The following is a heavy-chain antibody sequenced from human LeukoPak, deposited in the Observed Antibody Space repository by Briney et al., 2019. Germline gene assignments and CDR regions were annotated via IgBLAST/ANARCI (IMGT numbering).Heavy chain of an antibody. V-gene: IGHV3-30*04. J-gene: IGHJ4*02. CDR2: ISYDGSNK. CDR1: GFTFSSYA. CDR3: ARAKRSYYYESSGYFGY. D-gene: IGHD3-22*01. Sequence: PGGSLRLSCAASGFTFSSYAMHWVRQAPGKELEWVAVISYDGSNKYYADSVKGRFTISRDNSKNTLYLQMISLRAEDTAVYYCARAKRSYYYESSGYFGYWGQGTLVTVSS.